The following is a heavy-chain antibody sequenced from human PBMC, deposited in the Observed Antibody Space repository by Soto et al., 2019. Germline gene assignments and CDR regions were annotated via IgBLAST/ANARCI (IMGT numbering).Heavy chain of an antibody. CDR1: GYSFTTSW. CDR3: ARQSYTSGCYDY. D-gene: IGHD6-19*01. Sequence: GESLKISCQGSGYSFTTSWIGWVRQMPGKGLEWMGMIYPGDSETRYSPSFQGQVTISADKSISTAYLQWSSLKASDTAMYYCARQSYTSGCYDYWGQGTMVTSPQ. CDR2: IYPGDSET. V-gene: IGHV5-51*01. J-gene: IGHJ4*02.